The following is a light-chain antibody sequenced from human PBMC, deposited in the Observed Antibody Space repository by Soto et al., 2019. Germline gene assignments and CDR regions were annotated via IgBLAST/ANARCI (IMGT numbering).Light chain of an antibody. CDR3: QQYYSYSYT. V-gene: IGKV1-8*01. Sequence: AIRMTQSPSSFSASTGDRVTITCRASQGISSYLAWYQQKPGKAPKLLIYAASTLQSGVPSRFSGSGSGTDFTLTISCLQSEYFATYYCQQYYSYSYTFGQGTKLEIK. CDR1: QGISSY. CDR2: AAS. J-gene: IGKJ2*01.